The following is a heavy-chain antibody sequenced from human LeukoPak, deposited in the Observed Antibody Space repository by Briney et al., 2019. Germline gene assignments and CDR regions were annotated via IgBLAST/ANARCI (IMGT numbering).Heavy chain of an antibody. J-gene: IGHJ4*02. Sequence: ASVKVSCKVSGYTLTELSMHWVRQAPGKGPEWMGGFDPEDGETIYAQKFQGRVTMTEDTSTDTAYMELSSLRSEDTAVYYCATVGRRWEPFDYWGQGTLVTVSS. D-gene: IGHD1-26*01. V-gene: IGHV1-24*01. CDR1: GYTLTELS. CDR2: FDPEDGET. CDR3: ATVGRRWEPFDY.